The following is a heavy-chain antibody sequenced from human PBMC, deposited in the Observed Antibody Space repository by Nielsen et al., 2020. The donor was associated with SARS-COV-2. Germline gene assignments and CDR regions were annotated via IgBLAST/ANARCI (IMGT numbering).Heavy chain of an antibody. D-gene: IGHD4-11*01. CDR2: IDYTGSP. CDR1: GASVSTNTFY. V-gene: IGHV4-61*01. Sequence: SETLSLTCTVSGASVSTNTFYWSWIRQPPERGLEWIGYIDYTGSPTYNPSLKSRVSISVDTSTDQFSLRLSSVTAADTAVYYCARVRDYQRGDWYFDLWGRGTLATVSS. J-gene: IGHJ2*01. CDR3: ARVRDYQRGDWYFDL.